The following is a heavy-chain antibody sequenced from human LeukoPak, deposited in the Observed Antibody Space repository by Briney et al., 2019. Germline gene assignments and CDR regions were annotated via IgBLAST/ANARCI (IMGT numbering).Heavy chain of an antibody. CDR2: VYTSGST. CDR3: ARDFPTYCTGGSCYGGNNDY. D-gene: IGHD2-15*01. V-gene: IGHV4-61*02. J-gene: IGHJ4*02. CDR1: GASVSSVSYY. Sequence: SQTLSLTCTVSGASVSSVSYYWSWIRQPAGKGLEWIGRVYTSGSTNYNPSLKSRVTISVDTSKNQFSLKLCSVTAADTAVYYCARDFPTYCTGGSCYGGNNDYWGQGTLVTVSS.